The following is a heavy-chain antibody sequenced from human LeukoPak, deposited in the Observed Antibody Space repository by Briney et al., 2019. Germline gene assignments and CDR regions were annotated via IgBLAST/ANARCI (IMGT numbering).Heavy chain of an antibody. V-gene: IGHV1-18*01. CDR1: GYTFTSYG. J-gene: IGHJ4*02. D-gene: IGHD2-2*01. CDR2: ISAYNGNT. Sequence: ASVKVSCKASGYTFTSYGISWVRQAPGQGLEWMGWISAYNGNTNYAQKLQGRVTMTTDTSTSTAYMELRSLRSDDTAVYYCALGYCSSTSCSGFDYGGQGTLVTVSS. CDR3: ALGYCSSTSCSGFDY.